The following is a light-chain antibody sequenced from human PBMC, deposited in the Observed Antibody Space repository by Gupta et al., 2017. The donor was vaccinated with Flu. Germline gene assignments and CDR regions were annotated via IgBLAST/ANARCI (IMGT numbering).Light chain of an antibody. CDR3: CSYAGSYTLGV. Sequence: QPALTQPRSVSGSPGQSVTISCTGTSSDVGGYNYVFWYQQHPGKAPKLMIYDVSKRPSGVPDRFSGSKSGNTASLTISGLQAEDEADYYCCSYAGSYTLGVFGTGTKVTV. CDR1: SSDVGGYNY. CDR2: DVS. J-gene: IGLJ1*01. V-gene: IGLV2-11*01.